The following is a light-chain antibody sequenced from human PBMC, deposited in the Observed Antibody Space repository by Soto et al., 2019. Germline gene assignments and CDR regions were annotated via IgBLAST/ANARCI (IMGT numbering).Light chain of an antibody. J-gene: IGKJ1*01. CDR1: QSVGSD. CDR2: DVS. CDR3: QQYNNWPRT. V-gene: IGKV3-15*01. Sequence: EIVMTQSPATLSVSPGERPTLSCRASQSVGSDLAWYQQKPGQAPRLFMYDVSTRATGFPARFSGSGSGTEFTLTISSLQSEDFAIYYCQQYNNWPRTFGQGTKVEIK.